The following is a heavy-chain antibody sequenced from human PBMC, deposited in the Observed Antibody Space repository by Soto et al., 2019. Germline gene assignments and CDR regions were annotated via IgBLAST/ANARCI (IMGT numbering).Heavy chain of an antibody. D-gene: IGHD2-2*01. CDR2: ISAYNGNT. Sequence: QVQLVQSGAEVKKPGASVKVSCKASGYTFTSYGISWVRQAPGQGLEWMGWISAYNGNTNYAQKLQGRVTMTTDTSTSTAYMELRSLRSDDTAVYYCAREGIVVGQAGLRLDSGMDVLGQGTTVTVSS. CDR1: GYTFTSYG. J-gene: IGHJ6*02. CDR3: AREGIVVGQAGLRLDSGMDV. V-gene: IGHV1-18*04.